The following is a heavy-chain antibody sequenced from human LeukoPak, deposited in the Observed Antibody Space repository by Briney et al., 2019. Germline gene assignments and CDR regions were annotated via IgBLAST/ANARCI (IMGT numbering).Heavy chain of an antibody. CDR1: GFTFSSYA. CDR3: VKVAKYYYGSETYYFFEH. J-gene: IGHJ4*02. D-gene: IGHD3-10*01. CDR2: VSGSGGSK. V-gene: IGHV3-23*01. Sequence: GGSLRLSCAASGFTFSSYAMSWVRQAPGKGLEWVSTVSGSGGSKYHADSVKGRFTISRDNSKNTLYLQMNSLRVEDTGIYYCVKVAKYYYGSETYYFFEHWGQGTPVTASS.